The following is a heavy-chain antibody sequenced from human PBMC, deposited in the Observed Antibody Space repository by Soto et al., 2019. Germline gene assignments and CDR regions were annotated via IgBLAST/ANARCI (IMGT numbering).Heavy chain of an antibody. CDR1: GFTFTTSA. V-gene: IGHV1-58*01. CDR3: AAASSPFSYSSSSY. Sequence: ASVKVSCKASGFTFTTSAVHGVRHARGQRLEWIGWIVAGSGNTNYAQKFQERVTITRDMSTSTAYMELSSLRSEDTAVFYCAAASSPFSYSSSSYWGKGTLVTVSS. D-gene: IGHD6-6*01. CDR2: IVAGSGNT. J-gene: IGHJ4*02.